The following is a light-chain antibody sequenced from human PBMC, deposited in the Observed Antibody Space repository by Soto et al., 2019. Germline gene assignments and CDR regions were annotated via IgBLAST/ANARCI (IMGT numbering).Light chain of an antibody. Sequence: QSALTQTASVSGSPGQSITISCTGTSSDGGGYNYVSWYQQLPGKAPKLMIYDVSDRPSGVSNRFSGSKSGNTASLTISGLQAEDEADYYCSSYTSSSLYVFGTGTKLTVL. CDR1: SSDGGGYNY. CDR2: DVS. J-gene: IGLJ1*01. V-gene: IGLV2-14*01. CDR3: SSYTSSSLYV.